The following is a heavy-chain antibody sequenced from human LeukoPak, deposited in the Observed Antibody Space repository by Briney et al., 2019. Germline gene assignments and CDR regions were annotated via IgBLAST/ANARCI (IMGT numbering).Heavy chain of an antibody. CDR1: GGTFSSYA. Sequence: GSSVTVSCKASGGTFSSYAISWVRQAPGQGLEWMGWISAYNGNTNYAQKLQGRVTMTTDTSTSTAYMELRSLRSDDTAVYYCARDHSTNDGMDVWGQGTTVTVSS. D-gene: IGHD2-8*01. CDR3: ARDHSTNDGMDV. CDR2: ISAYNGNT. J-gene: IGHJ6*02. V-gene: IGHV1-18*01.